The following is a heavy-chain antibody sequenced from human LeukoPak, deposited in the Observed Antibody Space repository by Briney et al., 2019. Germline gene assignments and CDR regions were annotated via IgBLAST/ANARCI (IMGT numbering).Heavy chain of an antibody. D-gene: IGHD4-17*01. Sequence: GGSLRLSRAASGFTFTTYAMSWVRQAPRKGLECVSTISGSGGSTYFAASVKGRFTISRDNSKNTLYLQMNSLRAEDTAVYYCARDRNYGDYVYAYWGQGTLVTVSS. J-gene: IGHJ4*02. CDR3: ARDRNYGDYVYAY. V-gene: IGHV3-23*01. CDR2: ISGSGGST. CDR1: GFTFTTYA.